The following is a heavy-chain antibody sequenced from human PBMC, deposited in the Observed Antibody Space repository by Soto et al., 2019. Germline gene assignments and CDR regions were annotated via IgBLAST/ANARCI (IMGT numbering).Heavy chain of an antibody. CDR3: AKGAPQIGGLDV. Sequence: PGGSLRLSCVASGFTFSDYDMNWVRQVPGKGLEWVSSVGTSGEAYYSAAVKGRFTISRDSDYNSLNLQMNTLTAGDTALYYCAKGAPQIGGLDVWSRGTTVTVSS. CDR1: GFTFSDYD. CDR2: VGTSGEA. J-gene: IGHJ6*01. V-gene: IGHV3-13*01. D-gene: IGHD3-10*01.